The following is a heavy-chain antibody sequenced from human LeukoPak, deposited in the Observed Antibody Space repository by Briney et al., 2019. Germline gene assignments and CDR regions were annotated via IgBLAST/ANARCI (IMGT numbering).Heavy chain of an antibody. V-gene: IGHV4-59*12. CDR1: GGSISSDF. J-gene: IGHJ4*02. CDR2: IHYSGST. CDR3: ARGRVQGKAFDY. Sequence: SETLSLTCTVSGGSISSDFWSWIRQPPGKGLEWIGYIHYSGSTHYNPSFNSRVTISVDTSKNQFSLKLSSVTAADTAVYYCARGRVQGKAFDYWGQGTLVTVSS. D-gene: IGHD3-10*01.